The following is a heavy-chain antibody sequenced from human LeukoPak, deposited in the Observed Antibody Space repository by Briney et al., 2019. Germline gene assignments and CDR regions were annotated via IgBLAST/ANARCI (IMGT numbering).Heavy chain of an antibody. CDR1: GFTLSSYW. J-gene: IGHJ1*01. D-gene: IGHD3-22*01. CDR2: IKQDGSEK. Sequence: GGSLRLSCAASGFTLSSYWMSWVRQAPGKGLEWVANIKQDGSEKYYVDSVKGRFTISRDNAKNSLYLQMNSLRAEDTAVYSCARLLWSYDSSGHEYFQHWGQGTLVTVSS. CDR3: ARLLWSYDSSGHEYFQH. V-gene: IGHV3-7*01.